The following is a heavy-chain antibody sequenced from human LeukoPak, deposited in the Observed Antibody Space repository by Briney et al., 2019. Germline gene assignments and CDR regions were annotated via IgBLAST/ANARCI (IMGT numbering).Heavy chain of an antibody. CDR3: ARGPLRPHHFDY. D-gene: IGHD2-15*01. V-gene: IGHV1-2*02. CDR2: INPNSGGT. CDR1: GYTFTGYY. Sequence: ASVTVSYKPSGYTFTGYYMHWVRQAPGQGLEWMGWINPNSGGTNYAQKFQGRVTMTRDTSISTAYMELSRLRSDDTAVYYCARGPLRPHHFDYWGQGTLVTVSS. J-gene: IGHJ4*02.